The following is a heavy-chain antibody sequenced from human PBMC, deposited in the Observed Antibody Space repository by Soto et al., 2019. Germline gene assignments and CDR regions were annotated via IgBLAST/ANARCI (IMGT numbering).Heavy chain of an antibody. V-gene: IGHV4-59*08. Sequence: SETLSLTCTVSYASINNYHWTWIRQPPGKGLEWIAYIYYTGITNFNPSLKSRVNISMDTSKNQFSLKLRSVTAADTAVYYCATLRGLGDLSPYFDYWGPGLIVTLSS. J-gene: IGHJ4*02. CDR1: YASINNYH. D-gene: IGHD3-10*01. CDR3: ATLRGLGDLSPYFDY. CDR2: IYYTGIT.